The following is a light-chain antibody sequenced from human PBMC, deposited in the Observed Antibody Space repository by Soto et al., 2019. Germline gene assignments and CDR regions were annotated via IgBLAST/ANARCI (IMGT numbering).Light chain of an antibody. CDR1: SSDIGAYNF. Sequence: QSALAQPASASGSPGQSVAISCSGPSSDIGAYNFVSWYQQHPGKVRKLVIFVVIKRPSGVSNRFSGSKSGNTASLTISGLQAEDEADYYCYSYANRNARVFAGGTKLTVL. CDR3: YSYANRNARV. V-gene: IGLV2-8*01. CDR2: VVI. J-gene: IGLJ2*01.